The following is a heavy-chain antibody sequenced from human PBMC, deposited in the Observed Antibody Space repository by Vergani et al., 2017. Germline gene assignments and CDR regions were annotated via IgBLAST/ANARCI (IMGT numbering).Heavy chain of an antibody. CDR3: AGAXSGGGSSSRKGGGDYYYYMDV. D-gene: IGHD6-13*01. Sequence: QVQLQESGPGLVKPSETLSLTCTVSGGSVSSGSYYWSWIRQPAGKGLEWIGYIYYSGSTKYNPSLKRRVTISVDTSKTQFSLKLSSVTAADTAVYYCAGAXSGGGSSSRKGGGDYYYYMDVWGKGTTVTVSS. CDR1: GGSVSSGSYY. V-gene: IGHV4-61*10. J-gene: IGHJ6*03. CDR2: IYYSGST.